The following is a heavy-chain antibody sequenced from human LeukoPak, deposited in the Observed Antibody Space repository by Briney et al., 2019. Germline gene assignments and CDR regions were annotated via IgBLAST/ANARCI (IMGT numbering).Heavy chain of an antibody. CDR2: ISSSGSTI. J-gene: IGHJ4*02. CDR3: ARHYYYDSSGYTTPPGY. D-gene: IGHD3-22*01. Sequence: GGSLRLSCAASGFTFSSYEMNWVRQAPGKGLGWVSYISSSGSTIYYADSVKGRFTISRDNAKNSLYLQMNSLRAEDTAVYYCARHYYYDSSGYTTPPGYWGQGTLVTVSS. CDR1: GFTFSSYE. V-gene: IGHV3-48*03.